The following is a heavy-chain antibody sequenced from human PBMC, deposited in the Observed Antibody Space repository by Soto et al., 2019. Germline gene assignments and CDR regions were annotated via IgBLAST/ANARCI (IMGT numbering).Heavy chain of an antibody. CDR3: AREYRGSGRGAFDI. D-gene: IGHD3-10*01. Sequence: QVQLVQSGAEVKKPGSSVKVSCKASGGTFSSYAISWVRQAPGQGLEWMGGIIPIFGTANYAQKFQGRVTITADESTSTAYMGLSSLRSEDTAVYYCAREYRGSGRGAFDIWGQGTMVTVSS. J-gene: IGHJ3*02. CDR2: IIPIFGTA. V-gene: IGHV1-69*01. CDR1: GGTFSSYA.